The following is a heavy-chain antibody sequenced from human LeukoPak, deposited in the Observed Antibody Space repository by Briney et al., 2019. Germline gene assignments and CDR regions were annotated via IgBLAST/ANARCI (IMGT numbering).Heavy chain of an antibody. Sequence: ASVKVSCKASGYTFTSYDINWVRQATGQGLEWMGWMNPNSGNTSYAQKFQGRVTITRDTSISTAYMELSSLRSEDTAVYYCATGGLLEWLPDYWGQGTLVTVSS. CDR3: ATGGLLEWLPDY. V-gene: IGHV1-8*03. D-gene: IGHD3-3*01. J-gene: IGHJ4*02. CDR1: GYTFTSYD. CDR2: MNPNSGNT.